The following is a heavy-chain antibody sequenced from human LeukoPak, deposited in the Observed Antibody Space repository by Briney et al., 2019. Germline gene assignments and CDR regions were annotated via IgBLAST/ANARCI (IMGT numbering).Heavy chain of an antibody. CDR2: IYYSGST. CDR3: ARGRIAVAGTSSDDDAFDI. Sequence: SETLSLTCTVSGGSISSSSYYWGWIRQPPGKGLEWIGSIYYSGSTYYNPSLKSRVTISVDTSKNQFSLKLSSVTAADTAVYYCARGRIAVAGTSSDDDAFDIWGQGTMVTVSS. D-gene: IGHD6-19*01. CDR1: GGSISSSSYY. V-gene: IGHV4-39*07. J-gene: IGHJ3*02.